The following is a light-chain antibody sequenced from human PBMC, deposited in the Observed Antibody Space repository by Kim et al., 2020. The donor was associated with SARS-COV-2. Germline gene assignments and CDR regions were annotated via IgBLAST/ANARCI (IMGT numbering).Light chain of an antibody. Sequence: QSALTQPASVSGSPGQSITISCTGTSSDIGGYKYVSWYQQHPGKAPKVMIYDVSNRPSGVSNRFSGSKSGSTASLTISGLQAEDEADYYCSSYTSSTTPHVVFGGGTQLTVL. CDR3: SSYTSSTTPHVV. J-gene: IGLJ2*01. V-gene: IGLV2-14*03. CDR1: SSDIGGYKY. CDR2: DVS.